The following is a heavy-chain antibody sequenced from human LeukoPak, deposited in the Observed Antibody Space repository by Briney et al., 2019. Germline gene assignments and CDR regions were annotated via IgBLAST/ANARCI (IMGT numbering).Heavy chain of an antibody. Sequence: GESLRLSCAASGFTFSSYSMNWVRQAPEKGLEWVSSISSSSSYIYYADSVRGRFTISRDNAKNSLYLQMNSLRAEDTAFYYCARDHVALPIAAVGSGWFDPWGQGTLVTVSS. V-gene: IGHV3-21*04. D-gene: IGHD6-13*01. CDR1: GFTFSSYS. CDR3: ARDHVALPIAAVGSGWFDP. CDR2: ISSSSSYI. J-gene: IGHJ5*02.